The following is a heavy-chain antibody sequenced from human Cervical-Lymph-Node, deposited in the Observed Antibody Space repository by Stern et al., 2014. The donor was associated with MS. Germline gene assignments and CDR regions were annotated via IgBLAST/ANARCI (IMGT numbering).Heavy chain of an antibody. CDR2: IYSSGST. Sequence: QLQLQESGPGLVKPSETLSLTCTVSGGSINTNNYYWGWIRQPPGKGLEWIGNIYSSGSTFYSPSLQSRVTMSVDTSKNQFSLNLSSMTAADTAVYYCARTGDDFGDYSLSYWGQGTLVTVSS. D-gene: IGHD4-17*01. J-gene: IGHJ4*02. CDR1: GGSINTNNYY. V-gene: IGHV4-39*01. CDR3: ARTGDDFGDYSLSY.